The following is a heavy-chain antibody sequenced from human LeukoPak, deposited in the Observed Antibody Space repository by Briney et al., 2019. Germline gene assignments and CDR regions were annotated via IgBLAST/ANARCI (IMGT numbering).Heavy chain of an antibody. CDR2: ISAYNGNT. D-gene: IGHD3-3*01. Sequence: ASVKVSCKASGYTFTSYGISWVRQAPGQGLEWMGWISAYNGNTNYAQKLQGRVTMTTDTSTSTAYMDLRNLTSDDTAVYYCARHLNYWSGYPPDYWGQGTLVTVSS. J-gene: IGHJ4*02. CDR3: ARHLNYWSGYPPDY. CDR1: GYTFTSYG. V-gene: IGHV1-18*01.